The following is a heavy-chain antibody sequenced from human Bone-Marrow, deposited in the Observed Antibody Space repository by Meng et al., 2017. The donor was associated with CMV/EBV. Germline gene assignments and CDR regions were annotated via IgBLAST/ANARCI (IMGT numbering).Heavy chain of an antibody. CDR1: GGSFSGYY. Sequence: SETLSLTCAVYGGSFSGYYWSWIRQPPGKGLEWIGEINHSGSTNYNPSLKSRVTISVDTSKNQFSLKLSSVTAADTAVYYWARDRIVVVPAAIPYSSSAHYYYYGMDVWGQGTTVTVSS. D-gene: IGHD2-2*01. CDR3: ARDRIVVVPAAIPYSSSAHYYYYGMDV. J-gene: IGHJ6*02. V-gene: IGHV4-34*01. CDR2: INHSGST.